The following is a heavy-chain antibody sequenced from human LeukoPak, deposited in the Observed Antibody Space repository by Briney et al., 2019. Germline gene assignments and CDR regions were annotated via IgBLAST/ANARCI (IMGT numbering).Heavy chain of an antibody. J-gene: IGHJ4*02. V-gene: IGHV5-51*01. CDR1: GYSFTSYW. CDR2: IYPGDSDT. Sequence: KTGESLKISCKGSGYSFTSYWIGWVRQMPGKGLEWMGIIYPGDSDTRYSPSFQGQVTISADKSISTAYLQWSSLKASDTAMYYCARQAPWYDFWSGYYSSSFDYWGQGTLVTVSS. D-gene: IGHD3-3*01. CDR3: ARQAPWYDFWSGYYSSSFDY.